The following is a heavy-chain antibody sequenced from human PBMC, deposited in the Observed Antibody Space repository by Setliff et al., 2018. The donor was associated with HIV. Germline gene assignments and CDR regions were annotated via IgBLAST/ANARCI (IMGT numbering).Heavy chain of an antibody. Sequence: SETLSLTCNVSGGSFSSYYWSWIRQPAGKALEWIGRMYTSGSTNYNPSLKSRVTMSLDTSKNQFSLTLNSVTAADTALYFCARGEPNVNDAFDLWGQGTVVT. V-gene: IGHV4-4*07. CDR1: GGSFSSYY. D-gene: IGHD1-26*01. CDR3: ARGEPNVNDAFDL. J-gene: IGHJ3*01. CDR2: MYTSGST.